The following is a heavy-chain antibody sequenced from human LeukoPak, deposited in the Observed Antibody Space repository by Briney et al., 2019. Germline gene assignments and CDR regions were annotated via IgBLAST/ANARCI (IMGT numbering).Heavy chain of an antibody. V-gene: IGHV3-33*08. J-gene: IGHJ4*02. Sequence: PGGSLRLSCAASGFTFSNFAMTWVRQAPGKGLEWVAFIWDDGSSKYSADSLKGRVTISRDNSQNMVYLQMNSLRAEDTAMYYCARGGLIAAGIDYWGQGTLVTVSS. D-gene: IGHD6-13*01. CDR3: ARGGLIAAGIDY. CDR2: IWDDGSSK. CDR1: GFTFSNFA.